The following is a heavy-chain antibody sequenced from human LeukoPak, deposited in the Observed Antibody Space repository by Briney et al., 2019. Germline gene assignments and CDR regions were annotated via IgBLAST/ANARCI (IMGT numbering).Heavy chain of an antibody. J-gene: IGHJ6*02. CDR2: IHYTGGA. Sequence: PSETLSLTCTVSGGSISPYYWSWIRQSPGKGLEWIAQIHYTGGATYNPSLKSRATISVDTSNNHLSLRLSSVTAADTAVYYCTRHAQTYYYGMDVWGQGTTVTVSS. V-gene: IGHV4-59*08. CDR3: TRHAQTYYYGMDV. CDR1: GGSISPYY.